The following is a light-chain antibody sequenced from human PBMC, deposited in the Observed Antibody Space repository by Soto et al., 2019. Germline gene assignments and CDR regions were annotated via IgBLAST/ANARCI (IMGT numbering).Light chain of an antibody. CDR3: QQYHSYWT. V-gene: IGKV1-5*01. Sequence: DIQMTQSPSNLSASVGDRVTITCRASQTITTWLAWYQQKPGKAPKLLVFDASSLESGVPSRFSGSGSGTEFSLTISSLQPDDFATHFCQQYHSYWTFGQGTKVEIK. CDR2: DAS. J-gene: IGKJ1*01. CDR1: QTITTW.